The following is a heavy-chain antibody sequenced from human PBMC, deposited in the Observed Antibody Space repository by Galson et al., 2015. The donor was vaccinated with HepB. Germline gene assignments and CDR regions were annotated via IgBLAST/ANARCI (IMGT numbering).Heavy chain of an antibody. V-gene: IGHV3-53*01. J-gene: IGHJ4*02. CDR2: IYSGGST. Sequence: SLRLSCAASGFTVSSNYMSWVRQAPGKGLEWVSVIYSGGSTYYADSMKGRFTISRDNSKNTLYLQMNSLRAEDTAVYYCARFNGGKAGVDYWGQGTLVTVSS. CDR1: GFTVSSNY. CDR3: ARFNGGKAGVDY. D-gene: IGHD2-15*01.